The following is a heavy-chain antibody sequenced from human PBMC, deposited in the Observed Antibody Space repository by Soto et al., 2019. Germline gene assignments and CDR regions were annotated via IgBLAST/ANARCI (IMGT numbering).Heavy chain of an antibody. CDR2: ISWNSYSI. D-gene: IGHD3-22*01. CDR3: ARGPTSSGYYYGY. V-gene: IGHV3-9*01. Sequence: PGGSLRLSCVASGFTFDDYAMHWVRQGPGKGLEWVSGISWNSYSIGYADSVKGRFTISRDNVKNSLHLQMDSLTTEDTALYYCARGPTSSGYYYGYWGQGXLVTVYS. CDR1: GFTFDDYA. J-gene: IGHJ4*02.